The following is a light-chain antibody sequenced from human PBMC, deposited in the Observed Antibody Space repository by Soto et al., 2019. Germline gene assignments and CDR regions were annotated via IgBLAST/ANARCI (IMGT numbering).Light chain of an antibody. Sequence: NFMLIQPHSVSESPGKTVTISCTGSSGSIATNYVQWYQQRPGSAPTTVIYEDTQRPSGVPERFSGSIDSSSNSASLTISGLKTEDEADYYCQSYDGSNPDVVFGGGTKLTVL. CDR1: SGSIATNY. CDR3: QSYDGSNPDVV. CDR2: EDT. V-gene: IGLV6-57*02. J-gene: IGLJ2*01.